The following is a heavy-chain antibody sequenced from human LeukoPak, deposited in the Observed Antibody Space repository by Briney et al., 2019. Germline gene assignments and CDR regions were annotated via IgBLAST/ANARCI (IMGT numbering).Heavy chain of an antibody. V-gene: IGHV4-61*02. CDR2: IYTSGST. D-gene: IGHD4-23*01. CDR1: GGSISSGSYY. CDR3: AGDYGGNSVGY. Sequence: PSQTLSLTCTVSGGSISSGSYYWSWIRQPAGKGLEWMGRIYTSGSTNYNPSLKSRVTISVDTSKNQFSLKLSSVTAADTAVYYCAGDYGGNSVGYWGQGTLVTVSS. J-gene: IGHJ4*02.